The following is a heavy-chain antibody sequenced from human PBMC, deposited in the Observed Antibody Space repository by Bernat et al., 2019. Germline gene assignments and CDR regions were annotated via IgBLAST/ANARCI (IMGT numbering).Heavy chain of an antibody. D-gene: IGHD3-16*01. Sequence: QVQLVQSGAEVKKPGASVKVSCTASGYTFTGYYMHWVRQAPGQGIEWMGWINPNSGGTNYAQKFQGWVTMIRNTSISTAYMGLSRLRSDDTAVYYCARDGGDDYIWGSYGYFDYWGQGTLVTVSS. CDR3: ARDGGDDYIWGSYGYFDY. V-gene: IGHV1-2*04. J-gene: IGHJ4*02. CDR1: GYTFTGYY. CDR2: INPNSGGT.